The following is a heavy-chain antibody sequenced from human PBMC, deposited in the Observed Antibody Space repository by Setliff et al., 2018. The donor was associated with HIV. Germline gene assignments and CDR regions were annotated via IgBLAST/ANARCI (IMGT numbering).Heavy chain of an antibody. CDR2: VSDTGTT. Sequence: PSETLSLTCSVYGVSINLHHWSWIRQSPGKGLECIGSVSDTGTTNYNPSLRSRVTISSDTSKNQISLRLTSVTAADTALYFCARNKVISKLGGLIQDYFYYGLDAWGQGTTVTVSS. J-gene: IGHJ6*02. V-gene: IGHV4-59*11. CDR3: ARNKVISKLGGLIQDYFYYGLDA. CDR1: GVSINLHH. D-gene: IGHD3-16*01.